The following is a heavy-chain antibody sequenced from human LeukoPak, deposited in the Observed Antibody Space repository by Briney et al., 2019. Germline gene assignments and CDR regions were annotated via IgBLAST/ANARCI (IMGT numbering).Heavy chain of an antibody. CDR3: VRGPPCGSRSDYFDC. J-gene: IGHJ4*02. Sequence: GGSLRLSCAASGFTFSSYAMHWVRQAPGKGLEWVAVISYDGSNKYYADSVKGRFTISRDNAKNSLYLQMNSLRVEDTAVYYCVRGPPCGSRSDYFDCWGQGTLVTVSS. D-gene: IGHD3-10*01. CDR2: ISYDGSNK. V-gene: IGHV3-30-3*01. CDR1: GFTFSSYA.